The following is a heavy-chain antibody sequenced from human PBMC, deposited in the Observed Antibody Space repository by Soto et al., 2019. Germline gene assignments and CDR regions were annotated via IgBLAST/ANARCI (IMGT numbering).Heavy chain of an antibody. CDR1: GFTFSNAW. J-gene: IGHJ6*02. D-gene: IGHD1-1*01. CDR3: TTAQMEQATTYHYGMDV. V-gene: IGHV3-15*01. CDR2: IKSKTDGGTT. Sequence: PGGSLRLSCAASGFTFSNAWLSWVRQAPGKGLEWVGRIKSKTDGGTTDYAAPVKGRFAISRDDSKNTLYLQMNSLKTEDTAVDYGTTAQMEQATTYHYGMDVWGQETTVTVSS.